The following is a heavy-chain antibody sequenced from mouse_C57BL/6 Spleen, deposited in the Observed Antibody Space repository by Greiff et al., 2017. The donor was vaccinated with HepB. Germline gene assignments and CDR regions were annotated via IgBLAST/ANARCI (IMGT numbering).Heavy chain of an antibody. J-gene: IGHJ2*01. CDR3: ARGITTEYYFDY. Sequence: VQLQQSGAELVKPGASVKLSCKASGYTFTSYWMQWVKQRPGQGLEWIGEIDPSDSYTNYNQKFKGKATLTVDTSSSTAYMQLSSLTSEDSAVYYCARGITTEYYFDYWGQGTTLTVSS. D-gene: IGHD1-1*01. V-gene: IGHV1-50*01. CDR1: GYTFTSYW. CDR2: IDPSDSYT.